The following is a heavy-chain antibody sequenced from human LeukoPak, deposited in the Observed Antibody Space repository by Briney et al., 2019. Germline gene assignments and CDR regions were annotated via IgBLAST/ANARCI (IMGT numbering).Heavy chain of an antibody. V-gene: IGHV4-30-2*01. CDR3: ARGRYSSSVESDWFDP. CDR1: GGSISSGGYY. CDR2: IYHSGST. J-gene: IGHJ5*02. D-gene: IGHD6-6*01. Sequence: PSETLSLTCTVSGGSISSGGYYWSWIRQPPGKGLEWIGYIYHSGSTYYNPSLKSRVTTSVDRSKNQFSLKLSSVTAADTAVYYCARGRYSSSVESDWFDPWGQGTLVTVSS.